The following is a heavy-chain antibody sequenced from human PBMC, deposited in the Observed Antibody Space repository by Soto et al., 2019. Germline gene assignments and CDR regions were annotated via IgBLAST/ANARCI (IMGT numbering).Heavy chain of an antibody. V-gene: IGHV3-23*01. D-gene: IGHD2-2*01. CDR1: GFTFSSYA. CDR2: ISGSGGST. CDR3: ANTAWCSSTSCYASYYYGMDV. J-gene: IGHJ6*02. Sequence: PGGSLRLSCAASGFTFSSYAMSWVRQAPGKGLEWVSAISGSGGSTYYADSVKGRFTISRDNSKNTLYLQMNSLRAEDTAVYYCANTAWCSSTSCYASYYYGMDVWGQGTTVTVSS.